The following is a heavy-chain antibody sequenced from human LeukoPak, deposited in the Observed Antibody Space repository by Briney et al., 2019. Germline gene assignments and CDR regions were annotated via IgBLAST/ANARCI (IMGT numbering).Heavy chain of an antibody. Sequence: GESLKISCKGSGYSFTSYWIGWVRQMPGKGLEWMGIIYPGDSDTRYSPSFQGQVTISADKSISTAYLQWSSLKASDTAMYYCARRAPYYYDSGGLTALGAFDIWGQGTMVTVSS. V-gene: IGHV5-51*01. CDR1: GYSFTSYW. CDR3: ARRAPYYYDSGGLTALGAFDI. D-gene: IGHD3-22*01. CDR2: IYPGDSDT. J-gene: IGHJ3*02.